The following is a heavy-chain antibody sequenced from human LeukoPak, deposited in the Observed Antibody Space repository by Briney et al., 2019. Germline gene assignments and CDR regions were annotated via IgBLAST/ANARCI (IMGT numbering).Heavy chain of an antibody. Sequence: PGGSLRLSCAASGFTFGTYAMSWVRQAPGKGPEWVSVISGSGGSTYYADSVKGRFTISRDNSKNTLYLQMNSLRAEDTAVYYCARDRYSSSWDYYYYYGMDVWGQGTTVTVSS. J-gene: IGHJ6*02. CDR2: ISGSGGST. CDR3: ARDRYSSSWDYYYYYGMDV. V-gene: IGHV3-23*01. D-gene: IGHD6-13*01. CDR1: GFTFGTYA.